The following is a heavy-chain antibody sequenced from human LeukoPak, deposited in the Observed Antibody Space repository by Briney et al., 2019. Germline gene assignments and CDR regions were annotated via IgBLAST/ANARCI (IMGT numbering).Heavy chain of an antibody. CDR3: ASMGADSFDH. CDR1: GYTFTNYA. Sequence: ASVKVSCKTSGYTFTNYAVNWVRQAPGQGLESMGWINTGTGNPTYAQDFTGRFVFSLDTSVSTAYLQISTLKPDDTAVYYCASMGADSFDHWGQGTLVTVSS. J-gene: IGHJ5*02. CDR2: INTGTGNP. V-gene: IGHV7-4-1*02. D-gene: IGHD3-16*01.